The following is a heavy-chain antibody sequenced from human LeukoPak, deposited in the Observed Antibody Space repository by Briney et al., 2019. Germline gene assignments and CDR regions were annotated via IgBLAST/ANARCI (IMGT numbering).Heavy chain of an antibody. Sequence: GGSLRLSCAASGFTFSSYWMSWVRQAPGKGLEWVSGIGASGSHTYFADSVKGRFSISRDNSKNTVYLQMNSLRAGDTALYFCARDLSSLGLDDWGQGTLVTVSS. D-gene: IGHD7-27*01. J-gene: IGHJ4*02. CDR2: IGASGSHT. CDR1: GFTFSSYW. V-gene: IGHV3-23*01. CDR3: ARDLSSLGLDD.